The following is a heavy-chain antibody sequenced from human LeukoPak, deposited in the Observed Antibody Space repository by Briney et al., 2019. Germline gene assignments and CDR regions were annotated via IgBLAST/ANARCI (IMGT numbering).Heavy chain of an antibody. CDR1: GFTFSSYA. CDR3: AQMGSGSYYSLGYYYYGMDV. V-gene: IGHV3-23*01. Sequence: QAGGSLRLSCAASGFTFSSYAMSWVRQAPGKGLEWVSAISGSGGSTYYADSVKGRFTISRDNSKNTLYLQMNSLRAEDTAVYYCAQMGSGSYYSLGYYYYGMDVWGQGTTVTVSS. J-gene: IGHJ6*02. CDR2: ISGSGGST. D-gene: IGHD3-10*01.